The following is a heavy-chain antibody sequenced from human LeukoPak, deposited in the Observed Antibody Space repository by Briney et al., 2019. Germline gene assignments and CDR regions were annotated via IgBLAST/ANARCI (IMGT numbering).Heavy chain of an antibody. CDR2: IYYSGST. CDR3: ARGGYFDSSGYPNPLDY. J-gene: IGHJ4*02. CDR1: GGSISSGGYY. V-gene: IGHV4-31*03. D-gene: IGHD3-22*01. Sequence: SQTLSLTCTVSGGSISSGGYYWSWIRQHPGKGLEWIGYIYYSGSTYYNPSLKRRVFMPVDTAKNQFSLKLNSVSAADTAVYYCARGGYFDSSGYPNPLDYWGQGTLVTVSS.